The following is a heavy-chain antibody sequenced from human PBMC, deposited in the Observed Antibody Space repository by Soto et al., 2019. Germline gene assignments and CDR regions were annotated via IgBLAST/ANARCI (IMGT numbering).Heavy chain of an antibody. CDR1: GFIFSGSA. J-gene: IGHJ6*02. Sequence: EVQLVESGGGLVQPGGSLKLSCAASGFIFSGSAIHWVRQASGKGLEWVGRIRSRANNFATSSAASRKGRFTFSRDDSKKTAYLQMNTLKHEDTAVSYCARGQGAAIGDSYYHGMDVWGQGTTVTVSS. CDR2: IRSRANNFAT. V-gene: IGHV3-73*02. CDR3: ARGQGAAIGDSYYHGMDV. D-gene: IGHD2-2*02.